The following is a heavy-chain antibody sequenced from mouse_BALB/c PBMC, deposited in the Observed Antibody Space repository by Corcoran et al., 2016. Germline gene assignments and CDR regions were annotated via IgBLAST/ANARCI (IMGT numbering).Heavy chain of an antibody. J-gene: IGHJ3*01. Sequence: LVKTGASVKISCKASGYSFTGYYMHWVKQSHGKSLEWIGYISCYNGATSYNQKFKGMATFTVDTSSSTAYMQFNSLIPEDFAADYCASAATTWWFAYWGQGTLVTVSA. V-gene: IGHV1S34*01. CDR3: ASAATTWWFAY. D-gene: IGHD2-13*01. CDR2: ISCYNGAT. CDR1: GYSFTGYY.